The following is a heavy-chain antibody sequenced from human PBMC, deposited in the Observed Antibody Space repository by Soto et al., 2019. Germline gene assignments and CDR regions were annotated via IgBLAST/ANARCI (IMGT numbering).Heavy chain of an antibody. CDR3: ARGGLHLGEFSLGQFDS. CDR2: ISNSETT. J-gene: IGHJ4*02. D-gene: IGHD3-16*02. CDR1: GVSVTGGNFF. Sequence: QVQLQGSGPRLVKPSEALSLSCTVSGVSVTGGNFFWCWVRQPPGKTLEWLGCISNSETTNSNPSLKSPLTRSLDTSRNQFSLRLNSVTAADTAVYFCARGGLHLGEFSLGQFDSWGQGTLVNVSS. V-gene: IGHV4-61*01.